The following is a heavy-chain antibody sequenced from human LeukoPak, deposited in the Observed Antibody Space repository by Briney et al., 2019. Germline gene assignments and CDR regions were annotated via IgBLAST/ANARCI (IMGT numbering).Heavy chain of an antibody. V-gene: IGHV3-23*01. CDR2: ISGNGYNT. CDR1: GFTLGNYA. J-gene: IGHJ4*02. CDR3: AKGVRLWFAFYFDY. D-gene: IGHD3-10*01. Sequence: GGSLRLSCAASGFTLGNYAMSWVRQAPGKGLEWVSAISGNGYNTYYADSVKGRFTISSETYRNPLFQQKHSLRAEDTAVYYCAKGVRLWFAFYFDYWGQRTLVTVSS.